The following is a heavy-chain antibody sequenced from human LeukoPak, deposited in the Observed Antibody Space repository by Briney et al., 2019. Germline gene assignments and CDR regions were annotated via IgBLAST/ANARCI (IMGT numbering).Heavy chain of an antibody. CDR2: ISSGATV. Sequence: GSLRLSCAASGFSFSDYYMTWIRQAPGKGLEWVSSISSGATVYYADSVKGRFIISRDNAKNSLYLRLNSLGAEDTAVYYCARAIRYSNGWFDPWGQGTLVTVSS. CDR1: GFSFSDYY. CDR3: ARAIRYSNGWFDP. V-gene: IGHV3-69-1*01. J-gene: IGHJ5*02. D-gene: IGHD6-19*01.